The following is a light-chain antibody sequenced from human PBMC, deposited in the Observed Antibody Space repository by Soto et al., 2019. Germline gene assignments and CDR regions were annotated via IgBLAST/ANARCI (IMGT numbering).Light chain of an antibody. Sequence: EIVLTQSPGTLSLSPGERATLSCRASQSVSSSYLAWYQQKPGQAPRLLIYGASSRATGIPDRFSGSGSGTDFTLTISRLEPEDFAVYYCQQYGSSPHTFVPGNKVDIK. J-gene: IGKJ3*01. CDR2: GAS. CDR3: QQYGSSPHT. CDR1: QSVSSSY. V-gene: IGKV3-20*01.